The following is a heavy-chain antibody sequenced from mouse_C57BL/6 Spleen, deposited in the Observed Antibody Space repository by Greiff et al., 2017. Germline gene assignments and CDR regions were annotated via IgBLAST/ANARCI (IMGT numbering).Heavy chain of an antibody. Sequence: QVQLKQPGAELVMPGASVKLSCKASGYTFTSYWMHWVKQRPGQGLEWIGELDPSDSYTNYNQKFKGKSTLTVDKSSSTAYMQLSSLTSEDSAVYYCARKEGGYYGSSYYFDYWGQGTTLTVSS. J-gene: IGHJ2*01. CDR1: GYTFTSYW. CDR3: ARKEGGYYGSSYYFDY. V-gene: IGHV1-69*01. CDR2: LDPSDSYT. D-gene: IGHD1-1*01.